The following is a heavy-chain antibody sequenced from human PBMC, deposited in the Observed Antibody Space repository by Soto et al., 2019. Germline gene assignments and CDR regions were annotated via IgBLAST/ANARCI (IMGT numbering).Heavy chain of an antibody. V-gene: IGHV1-2*07. Sequence: ASVKVACKASGYTFTGYYLHWLRQAPGEGLEWMGWINPKTGGTNYAHKLHDRVSMTRDRAISIAYMEQSSLRPDDPAVFYCARGAYDFWTTYYTDFAFWGQGTVVTV. CDR2: INPKTGGT. D-gene: IGHD3-3*01. CDR1: GYTFTGYY. J-gene: IGHJ4*02. CDR3: ARGAYDFWTTYYTDFAF.